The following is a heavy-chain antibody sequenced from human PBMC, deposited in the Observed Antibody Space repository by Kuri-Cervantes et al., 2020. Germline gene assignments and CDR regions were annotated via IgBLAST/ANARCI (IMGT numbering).Heavy chain of an antibody. Sequence: GGSLRLSCVGSGFTFSPYGLNWVRQAPGKGLEWVSCISPRSDYISYVDSVKGRFTISRDNAKSSLFLQMNSLRAEDTAIYYCARETGDQAFDIWGQGTMVTVSS. V-gene: IGHV3-21*01. J-gene: IGHJ3*02. CDR1: GFTFSPYG. CDR3: ARETGDQAFDI. D-gene: IGHD2-21*01. CDR2: ISPRSDYI.